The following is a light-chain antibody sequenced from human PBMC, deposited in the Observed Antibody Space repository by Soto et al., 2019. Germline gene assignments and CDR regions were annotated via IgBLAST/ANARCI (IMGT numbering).Light chain of an antibody. CDR1: QPISTY. CDR3: QQSFRTPLT. CDR2: AAP. V-gene: IGKV1-39*01. J-gene: IGKJ1*01. Sequence: DIQMTQSPSSLSASVGARVTITCRASQPISTYLNWFRQKSGKAPELLIHAAPSLASGVPSRFSGSESGTDLTLTISSLQPEDGETYDCQQSFRTPLTFGQGTKVDIK.